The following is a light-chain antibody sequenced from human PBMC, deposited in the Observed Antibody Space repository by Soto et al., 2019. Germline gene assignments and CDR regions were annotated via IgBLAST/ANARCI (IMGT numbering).Light chain of an antibody. V-gene: IGKV1-5*01. CDR3: QQYHNYPRT. CDR2: DAY. CDR1: QSISTW. J-gene: IGKJ1*01. Sequence: IQMTQSPSTLSASVGDRFTITCLASQSISTWLAWYQQKPGKAPNLLIHDAYYLESGVTSRFSGSGSGTEFTLTISNLQPDDFATYFCQQYHNYPRTFGQGTKVDIK.